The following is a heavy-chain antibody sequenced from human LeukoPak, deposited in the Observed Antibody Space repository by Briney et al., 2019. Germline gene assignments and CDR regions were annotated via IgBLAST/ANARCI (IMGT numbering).Heavy chain of an antibody. Sequence: GGSLRLSCAASGFTFSSYSMNWVRQAPGKGLEWVSYIISSRSTIYYANSVKGRFTISRDNAKNSLYLQMNSLRAEDTAVYYCARGGEQWLLDAFDIWCQGTTVTVSS. D-gene: IGHD6-19*01. V-gene: IGHV3-48*01. CDR1: GFTFSSYS. CDR3: ARGGEQWLLDAFDI. J-gene: IGHJ3*02. CDR2: IISSRSTI.